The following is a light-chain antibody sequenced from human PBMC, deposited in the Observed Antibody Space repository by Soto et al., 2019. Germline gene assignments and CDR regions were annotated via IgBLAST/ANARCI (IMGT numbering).Light chain of an antibody. CDR1: NRGVGGYNY. CDR2: GVS. CDR3: CSYAATYTYV. J-gene: IGLJ1*01. Sequence: SVRTQPHSVSGSPGQSVTISCTGTNRGVGGYNYVSWYQQSPGKAPKLLIYGVSERPSGVPDRFSGSKSGSTASLTISGLQAEDEADYYCCSYAATYTYVFGTGTKVTVL. V-gene: IGLV2-11*01.